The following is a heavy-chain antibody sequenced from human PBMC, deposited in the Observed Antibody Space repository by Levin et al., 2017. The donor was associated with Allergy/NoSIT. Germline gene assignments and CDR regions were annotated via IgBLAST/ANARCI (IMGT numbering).Heavy chain of an antibody. CDR3: ARARGSFDY. CDR1: GFTFSSSA. CDR2: ISYDGSNK. Sequence: LSLTCAASGFTFSSSAMHWVRQAPGKGLEWVAVISYDGSNKYYADSVKGRFTISRDNSKNTLYLQMNSLRAEDTAVYYCARARGSFDYWGQGTLVTVSS. V-gene: IGHV3-30-3*01. J-gene: IGHJ4*02.